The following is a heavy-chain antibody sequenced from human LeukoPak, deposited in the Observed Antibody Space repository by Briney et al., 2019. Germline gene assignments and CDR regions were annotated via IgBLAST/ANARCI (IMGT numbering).Heavy chain of an antibody. CDR1: GGSISSYY. D-gene: IGHD3-22*01. CDR2: IYYSGRT. CDR3: ARLLDNDNSGDPDTFDI. Sequence: PSETLSLTCTVSGGSISSYYWSWIRQPPGKGLEWIAYIYYSGRTNYNPSLQSRVTISLDTSKNQVSLQLRSVTAADTDVYYCARLLDNDNSGDPDTFDIWGQGTMVTVSS. J-gene: IGHJ3*02. V-gene: IGHV4-59*01.